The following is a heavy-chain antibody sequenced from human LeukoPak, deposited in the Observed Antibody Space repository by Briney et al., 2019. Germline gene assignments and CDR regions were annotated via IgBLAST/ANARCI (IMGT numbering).Heavy chain of an antibody. CDR1: GGSISSGGYY. D-gene: IGHD3-22*01. CDR3: ARGGGTYYYHSSGYYGYFDY. J-gene: IGHJ4*02. CDR2: IYYSGST. Sequence: PSQTLSLTCTVSGGSISSGGYYWSWIRQHPGKGLEWIGYIYYSGSTYYNPSLKSRVTISVDTSKNQFSLKLSSVTAADTAVYYCARGGGTYYYHSSGYYGYFDYWGQGTLVTVSS. V-gene: IGHV4-31*03.